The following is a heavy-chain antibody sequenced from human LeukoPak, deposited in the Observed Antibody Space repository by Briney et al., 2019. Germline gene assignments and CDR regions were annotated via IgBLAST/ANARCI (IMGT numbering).Heavy chain of an antibody. D-gene: IGHD4-17*01. CDR1: GYTFTGYY. CDR3: ARGDDYGDYLNWFDP. V-gene: IGHV1-2*02. Sequence: ASVKVSCKASGYTFTGYYMHWVRQAPGQGLEWVGWINPNSGGTNYAQKFQGRVTMTRDTSISTAYMELSRLRSDDTAVYYCARGDDYGDYLNWFDPWGQGTPVTVSS. J-gene: IGHJ5*02. CDR2: INPNSGGT.